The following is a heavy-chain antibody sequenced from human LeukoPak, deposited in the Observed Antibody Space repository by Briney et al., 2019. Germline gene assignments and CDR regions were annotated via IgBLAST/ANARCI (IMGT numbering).Heavy chain of an antibody. CDR3: TKRVKYGGTWDHFAD. J-gene: IGHJ4*02. D-gene: IGHD1-26*01. Sequence: GGSLRLSCAAFGFTFDNYRMSWVRQAPGKGLEWVSTVNADGGNTYCADSVKGRFTISRDNSKGTLILQMNSLRVEDTALYYCTKRVKYGGTWDHFADWGQGTLVTVSP. CDR1: GFTFDNYR. V-gene: IGHV3-23*01. CDR2: VNADGGNT.